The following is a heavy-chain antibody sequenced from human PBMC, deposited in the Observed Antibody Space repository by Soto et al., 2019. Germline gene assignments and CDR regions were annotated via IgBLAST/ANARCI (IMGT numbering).Heavy chain of an antibody. Sequence: EVQLVESGGGLVQPGGSLRLSCAASGFTFSSYWMHWVRQAPGKGLVWVSRINSDGSSTSYADSVKGRFTISRDNAKNTLYLQMNRLRAEDTAVYYCARAGDLDYGDYSTFDYWGQGTLVTVSS. CDR3: ARAGDLDYGDYSTFDY. CDR2: INSDGSST. CDR1: GFTFSSYW. V-gene: IGHV3-74*01. D-gene: IGHD4-17*01. J-gene: IGHJ4*02.